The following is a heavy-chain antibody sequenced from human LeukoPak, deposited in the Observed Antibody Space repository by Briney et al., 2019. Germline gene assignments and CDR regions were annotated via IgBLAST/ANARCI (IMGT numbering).Heavy chain of an antibody. J-gene: IGHJ6*02. CDR3: ARGRSNYYGMDV. CDR2: IYYNGNT. CDR1: DGSINSYY. V-gene: IGHV4-59*01. Sequence: SETLSLTCSVSDGSINSYYWNWIRRPPGKGLEWIGYIYYNGNTNHSPSLKSRVTMSVDTSKNLFSLKVSSVTAADTAVYYCARGRSNYYGMDVWGQGTTVTVSS. D-gene: IGHD1-26*01.